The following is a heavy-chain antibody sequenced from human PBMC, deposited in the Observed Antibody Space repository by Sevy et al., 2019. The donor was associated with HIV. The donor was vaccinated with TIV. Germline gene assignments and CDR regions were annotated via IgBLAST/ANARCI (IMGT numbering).Heavy chain of an antibody. D-gene: IGHD3-22*01. V-gene: IGHV1-24*01. CDR1: GYTLSQLS. J-gene: IGHJ4*02. CDR2: FDPEDGET. Sequence: ASVKVSCKVSGYTLSQLSMHWVRQAPGKGLEWMGTFDPEDGETIYAQKFQGRVTMTEDKSTDTAYMQLTRLRSEDTAVFYCAITKDYYDNSGYPFDYWGLGTLVTVSS. CDR3: AITKDYYDNSGYPFDY.